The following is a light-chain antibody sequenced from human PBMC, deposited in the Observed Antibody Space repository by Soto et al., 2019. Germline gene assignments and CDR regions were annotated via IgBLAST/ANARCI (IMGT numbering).Light chain of an antibody. J-gene: IGKJ3*01. Sequence: DIVMTQSPDSLAVSLGERATINCKSSQSVLYSSNNKNYLAWYQQKPGQPPKLLIYWESTRESGVPDQFSGSGSVTDFTRNISSLQAEGVAVYYCHQYYTTPRWNFGPWTKVDIK. CDR2: WES. CDR3: HQYYTTPRWN. V-gene: IGKV4-1*01. CDR1: QSVLYSSNNKNY.